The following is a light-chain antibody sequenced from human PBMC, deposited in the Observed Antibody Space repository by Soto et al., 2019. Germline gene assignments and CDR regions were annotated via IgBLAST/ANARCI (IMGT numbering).Light chain of an antibody. J-gene: IGKJ4*01. Sequence: EIVLTQSPANLSLSPGDRATLSCRASQSVNSNYLAWYQQKPGQAPRLLIYGASTRATGIPARFSGSGSGTEFTLTISSLQSEDFAVYYCQQYNNWPPLTFGGGTKVHIK. CDR3: QQYNNWPPLT. CDR2: GAS. CDR1: QSVNSN. V-gene: IGKV3-15*01.